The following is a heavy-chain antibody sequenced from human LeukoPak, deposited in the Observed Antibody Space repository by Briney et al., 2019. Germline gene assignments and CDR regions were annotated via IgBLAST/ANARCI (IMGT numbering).Heavy chain of an antibody. J-gene: IGHJ6*03. D-gene: IGHD1-26*01. CDR1: GFTFSSYS. V-gene: IGHV3-21*05. CDR3: ARDPYSGNYGNYYYYYMDV. CDR2: ISSSSSTYI. Sequence: GGSLRLSCAASGFTFSSYSMNWVRQAPGKGLEWVSYISSSSSTYIHYADSVKGRFTISRDNAKKSLYLQMNSLRAEDTAVYYCARDPYSGNYGNYYYYYMDVWGKGTTVTISS.